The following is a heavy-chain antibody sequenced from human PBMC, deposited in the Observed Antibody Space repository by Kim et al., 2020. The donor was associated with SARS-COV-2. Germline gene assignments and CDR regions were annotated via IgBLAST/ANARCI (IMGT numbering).Heavy chain of an antibody. Sequence: SETLSLTCAVYGGSFSGYYWSWIRQPPGKGLEWIGEINHSGSTNYNPSLKSRVTISVDTSKNQFSLKLSSVTAADTAVYYCARGPADSRLYYYDSSGYYPSLDYWGQGTLVTVSS. CDR2: INHSGST. D-gene: IGHD3-22*01. J-gene: IGHJ4*02. CDR3: ARGPADSRLYYYDSSGYYPSLDY. V-gene: IGHV4-34*01. CDR1: GGSFSGYY.